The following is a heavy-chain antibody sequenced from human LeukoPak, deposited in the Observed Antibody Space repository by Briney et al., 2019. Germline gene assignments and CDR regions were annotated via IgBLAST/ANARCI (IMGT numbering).Heavy chain of an antibody. CDR2: INPVFGTA. Sequence: ASVKVSCKASGDTFSSYVISWVRQAPGQGLEWMGGINPVFGTAHYAQKFQDRVTITADESTSTAYMELSSLTSDDTAVYFCGRDWDWHVQFWGQGTLITVSS. D-gene: IGHD1-26*01. V-gene: IGHV1-69*13. CDR3: GRDWDWHVQF. J-gene: IGHJ4*02. CDR1: GDTFSSYV.